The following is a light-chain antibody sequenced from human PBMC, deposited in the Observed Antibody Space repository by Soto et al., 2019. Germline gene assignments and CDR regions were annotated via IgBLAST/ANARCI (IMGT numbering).Light chain of an antibody. CDR1: QSISSW. V-gene: IGKV1-5*01. Sequence: DMQMTQSPSTLSGSVGDRVTITCRASQSISSWSAWYQQRPGKAPKLLIYDASSLESGVPSGFSGSGSGTEFTLTISSLQPDDFATYYCQHYNSYRMGITFGQGTRLEIK. CDR3: QHYNSYRMGIT. J-gene: IGKJ5*01. CDR2: DAS.